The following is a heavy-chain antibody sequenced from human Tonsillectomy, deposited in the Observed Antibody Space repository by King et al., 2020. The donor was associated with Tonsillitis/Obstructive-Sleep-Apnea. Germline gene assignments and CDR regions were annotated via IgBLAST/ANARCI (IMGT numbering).Heavy chain of an antibody. V-gene: IGHV3-74*01. CDR2: INSDGSST. J-gene: IGHJ6*02. D-gene: IGHD5-18*01. Sequence: VQLVESGGGLVQPGGSLRLSCAASGFTFSSYWMHWVRQAPGKGLVWVSRINSDGSSTSYADSVKGRFTISRDNAKNTLYLQMNSLRAEDTAVYYCTREKIQLRSYYYDGMDVWGQGTTVTVSS. CDR3: TREKIQLRSYYYDGMDV. CDR1: GFTFSSYW.